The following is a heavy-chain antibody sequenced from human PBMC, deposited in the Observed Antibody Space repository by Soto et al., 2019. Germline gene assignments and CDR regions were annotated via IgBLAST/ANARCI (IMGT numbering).Heavy chain of an antibody. J-gene: IGHJ4*02. D-gene: IGHD3-10*01. Sequence: SETLSLTCTVSGGSISSYYWSWIRQPPGKGLEWIGYIYYSGSTNYNPSLKSRVTISVDTSKNQFSLKLSSVTAADTAVYYCARQSVGPYGSGSYFDYWGQGTLVTISS. V-gene: IGHV4-59*08. CDR3: ARQSVGPYGSGSYFDY. CDR1: GGSISSYY. CDR2: IYYSGST.